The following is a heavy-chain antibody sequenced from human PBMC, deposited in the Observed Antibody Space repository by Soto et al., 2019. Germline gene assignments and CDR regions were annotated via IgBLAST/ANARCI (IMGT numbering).Heavy chain of an antibody. V-gene: IGHV5-10-1*01. CDR2: IDPSDSYT. J-gene: IGHJ5*02. CDR3: ARDPAYIVVVPAAMFRFDP. D-gene: IGHD2-2*01. CDR1: GYSFTSYW. Sequence: GESLKISCKGSGYSFTSYWISWVRQMPGKGLEWMGRIDPSDSYTNYSPSFQGHVTISADKSISTAYLQWSSLKASDTAMYYCARDPAYIVVVPAAMFRFDPCGQGTLVTVSS.